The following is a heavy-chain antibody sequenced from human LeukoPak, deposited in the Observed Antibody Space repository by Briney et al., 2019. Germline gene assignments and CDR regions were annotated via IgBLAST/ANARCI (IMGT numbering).Heavy chain of an antibody. D-gene: IGHD3-10*01. CDR2: INSDGSST. V-gene: IGHV3-74*01. CDR3: ARAAAGLGDAFDM. Sequence: AGGSLRLSCAASGFTFSHYWMHWVRQAPGKGLVWVSRINSDGSSTSCADSVRGRFTISRDNAKNTLYLQMNSLRAEDTAVYYCARAAAGLGDAFDMWGQGTMVTVSS. CDR1: GFTFSHYW. J-gene: IGHJ3*02.